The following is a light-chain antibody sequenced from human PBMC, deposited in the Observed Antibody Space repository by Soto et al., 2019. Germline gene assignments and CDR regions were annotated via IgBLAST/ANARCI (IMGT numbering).Light chain of an antibody. CDR1: PYIYSN. CDR3: QQYHNLWT. CDR2: RAS. J-gene: IGKJ1*01. Sequence: EIVMTQSPATLSMSPGERATLSCTASPYIYSNVAWFQQRPGQAPRLLIYRASTRATGTPARFSGSGSGTEFTLTITSLQSEDFALYYCQQYHNLWTFGQGTEVEIK. V-gene: IGKV3-15*01.